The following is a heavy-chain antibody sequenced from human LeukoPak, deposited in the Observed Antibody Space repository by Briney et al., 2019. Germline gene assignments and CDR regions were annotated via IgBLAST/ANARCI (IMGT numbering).Heavy chain of an antibody. CDR2: INHSGST. CDR3: ARGLRFLNY. V-gene: IGHV4-34*01. J-gene: IGHJ4*02. Sequence: ASETLSLXCAVYGGSYSGYYWSWIRQPPGKGLEWIGEINHSGSTNYNPSLKSRVTISVDTSKNQFSLKLSSVTAADTAVYYCARGLRFLNYWGQGTLVTVSS. D-gene: IGHD3-3*01. CDR1: GGSYSGYY.